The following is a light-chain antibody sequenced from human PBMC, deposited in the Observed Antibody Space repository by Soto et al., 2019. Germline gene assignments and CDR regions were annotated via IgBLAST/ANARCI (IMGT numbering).Light chain of an antibody. Sequence: EIVLTQSPGTLSLSPGERATLSCRASQSVSSSYLAWYQQKPGQAPRLLIYGASSRATGIPDRFSGSGSGTDSTLTISRLEPEDFALYYCQQYGDFGGRTKVEIK. CDR1: QSVSSSY. CDR2: GAS. V-gene: IGKV3-20*01. CDR3: QQYGD. J-gene: IGKJ4*01.